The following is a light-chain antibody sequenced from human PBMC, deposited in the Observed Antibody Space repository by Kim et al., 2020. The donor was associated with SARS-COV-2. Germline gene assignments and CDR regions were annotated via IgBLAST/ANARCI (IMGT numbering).Light chain of an antibody. V-gene: IGLV3-21*03. Sequence: PGKTARITCGGNNIGRKSVHWYQQKPGQDPVLVVYDDSDRPSGIPERFSGSNSGNTATLTISRVEAGDEADYYCQVWDSSSDHPRVFGGGTQLTVL. J-gene: IGLJ2*01. CDR3: QVWDSSSDHPRV. CDR1: NIGRKS. CDR2: DDS.